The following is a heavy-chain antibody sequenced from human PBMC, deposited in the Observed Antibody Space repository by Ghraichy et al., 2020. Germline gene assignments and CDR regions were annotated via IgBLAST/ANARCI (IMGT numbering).Heavy chain of an antibody. Sequence: SQTLSLTCAVYGRVSFNYYFWGWIRQPPGGGLQWIGEKHPDGRAYYNPSLRSRVTLSVDPSKNQFSLNLSFGTAADTAVYYCVFSPGSWRIDSWSRGTLVTVSS. CDR1: GRVSFNYYF. CDR3: VFSPGSWRIDS. J-gene: IGHJ4*02. D-gene: IGHD5-12*01. V-gene: IGHV4-34*01. CDR2: KHPDGRA.